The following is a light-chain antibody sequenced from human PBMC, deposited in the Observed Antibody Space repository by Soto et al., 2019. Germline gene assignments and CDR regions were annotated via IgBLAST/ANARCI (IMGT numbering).Light chain of an antibody. CDR3: SSYTSNPPPFV. CDR2: EVS. Sequence: LTQPASVSGSPGQSITISCTGTNSDVGNYIYVSWYRQRPGKGPKLMIYEVSNRPSGVSNRFSGSKSGNTASLTISGLQAEAEVDYYGSSYTSNPPPFVFGTGTKATVL. V-gene: IGLV2-14*01. CDR1: NSDVGNYIY. J-gene: IGLJ1*01.